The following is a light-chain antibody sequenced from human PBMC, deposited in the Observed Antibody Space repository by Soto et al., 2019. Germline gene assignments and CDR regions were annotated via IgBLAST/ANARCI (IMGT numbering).Light chain of an antibody. CDR1: QNLLHSNGYNY. CDR3: AQGLATPFT. CDR2: LGS. Sequence: EIVQTQSPLSLPVTPGEPASISCRSSQNLLHSNGYNYLNWYLQKPGQSPQLLIYLGSNRASGVPDRFSGSGSGTDFTLTINRVEAEDVGLYFCAQGLATPFTFGGGTKVEIK. V-gene: IGKV2-28*01. J-gene: IGKJ4*01.